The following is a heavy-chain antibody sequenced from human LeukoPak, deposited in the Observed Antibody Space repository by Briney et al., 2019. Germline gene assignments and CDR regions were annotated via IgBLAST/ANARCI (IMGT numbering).Heavy chain of an antibody. J-gene: IGHJ4*02. CDR3: ARGGAPGFYFDY. CDR2: IKQDGSEK. D-gene: IGHD4/OR15-4a*01. V-gene: IGHV3-7*01. Sequence: PGGSLRLSCAASGFTFSDYWMSWVRQAPGKGLEWVANIKQDGSEKYYVDSVKGRFTISRDNAKNSLYLQINSLRADDTALYFCARGGAPGFYFDYWGQGTLVTVSS. CDR1: GFTFSDYW.